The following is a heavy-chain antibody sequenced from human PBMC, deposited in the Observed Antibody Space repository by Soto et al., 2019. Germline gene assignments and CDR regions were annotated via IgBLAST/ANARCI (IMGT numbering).Heavy chain of an antibody. J-gene: IGHJ4*02. CDR3: ARGPRYCTPPHFDY. Sequence: QVQLVESGGGLVQPGRSLRLSCAASGFTFSSYGMHWVRQAPGKGLEWVAVIWYEGSSKYYADSVKGRFTISRDNSKNTLYLQMNSLRAEDTAVYYFARGPRYCTPPHFDYWGQGTLVTVSS. CDR2: IWYEGSSK. V-gene: IGHV3-33*01. CDR1: GFTFSSYG. D-gene: IGHD1-26*01.